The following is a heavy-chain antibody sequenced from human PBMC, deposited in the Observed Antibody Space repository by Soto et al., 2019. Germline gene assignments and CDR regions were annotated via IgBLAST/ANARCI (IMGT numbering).Heavy chain of an antibody. D-gene: IGHD1-7*01. J-gene: IGHJ3*02. Sequence: GGSLRLSCAASGFTFSIYSMTWVLQGPGKGLEWVAHITASGGSTYYADSVRGRFTISRDTSRNTLYLQMNSLRAEDTALYYCAKCMQAYWNYDAHHIWGQGTMVTVSS. CDR1: GFTFSIYS. CDR2: ITASGGST. CDR3: AKCMQAYWNYDAHHI. V-gene: IGHV3-23*01.